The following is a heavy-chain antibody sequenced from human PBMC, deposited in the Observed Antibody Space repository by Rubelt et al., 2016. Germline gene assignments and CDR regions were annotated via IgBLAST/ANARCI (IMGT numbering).Heavy chain of an antibody. CDR1: GYTFTSYG. CDR3: ARDTRYSSSSNFDY. CDR2: ISAYNGNT. J-gene: IGHJ4*02. V-gene: IGHV1-18*01. Sequence: QVQLVQSGAEVKKPGASVKVSCKASGYTFTSYGISWVRQAPGPGLEWMGWISAYNGNTNYAQKLQATVTMTTNTSTSTAYMELRSLRSDDTAVYYCARDTRYSSSSNFDYWGQGTLVTVSS. D-gene: IGHD6-13*01.